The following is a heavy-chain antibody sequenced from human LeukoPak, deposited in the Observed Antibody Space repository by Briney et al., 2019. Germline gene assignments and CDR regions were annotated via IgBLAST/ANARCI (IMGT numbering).Heavy chain of an antibody. J-gene: IGHJ4*02. D-gene: IGHD3-22*01. CDR2: IYSGGST. Sequence: GGSLRLSCAASGFTFSSYSMNWVRQAPGKGLEWVSVIYSGGSTYYADSVKGRFTISRDNSKNTLYLQMNSLRAEDTAVYYCARDRFRYDSSSYYYIFDYWGQGTLVTVSS. V-gene: IGHV3-66*01. CDR1: GFTFSSYS. CDR3: ARDRFRYDSSSYYYIFDY.